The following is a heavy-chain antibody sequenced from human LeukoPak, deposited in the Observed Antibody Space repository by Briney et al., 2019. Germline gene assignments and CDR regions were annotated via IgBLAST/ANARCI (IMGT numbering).Heavy chain of an antibody. CDR1: GYTFTGYY. CDR3: ARDVPYYDSSYGMDV. Sequence: ASVKVSCKASGYTFTGYYMHWVRRAPGQGLEWMGWINPNSGGTNYAQKFQGRVTMTRDTSISTAYMELSGLRSDDTAVYYCARDVPYYDSSYGMDVWGQGTTVTVSS. D-gene: IGHD3-22*01. V-gene: IGHV1-2*02. CDR2: INPNSGGT. J-gene: IGHJ6*02.